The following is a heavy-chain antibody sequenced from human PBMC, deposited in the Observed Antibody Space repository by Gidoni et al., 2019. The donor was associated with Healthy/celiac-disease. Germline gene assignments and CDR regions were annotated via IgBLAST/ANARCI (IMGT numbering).Heavy chain of an antibody. CDR3: ARGSRDGYNGYYFDY. Sequence: QVQLQESGPGLVKPSQTLSLTCTFSCCSLSRGGYYWSWIRQHPGKGLEWIGYIYYSGSTYYNPSLKSRVTISVDTSKNQFSLKLSSVTAADTAVYYCARGSRDGYNGYYFDYWGQGTLVTVSS. J-gene: IGHJ4*02. CDR2: IYYSGST. V-gene: IGHV4-31*03. D-gene: IGHD5-12*01. CDR1: CCSLSRGGYY.